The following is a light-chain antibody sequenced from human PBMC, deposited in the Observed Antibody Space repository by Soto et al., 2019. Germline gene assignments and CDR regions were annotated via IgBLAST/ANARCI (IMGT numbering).Light chain of an antibody. CDR3: QHYNSYSEP. Sequence: DIRVTQSPATLSGSEGDRVTITCRASQTISSWLAWYQQKPGKAPKLLIYKASTLKSGVPSRFSGSGSGTEFTLTISSLQPDDFATYYCQHYNSYSEPFGQGTKVDI. CDR2: KAS. J-gene: IGKJ1*01. V-gene: IGKV1-5*03. CDR1: QTISSW.